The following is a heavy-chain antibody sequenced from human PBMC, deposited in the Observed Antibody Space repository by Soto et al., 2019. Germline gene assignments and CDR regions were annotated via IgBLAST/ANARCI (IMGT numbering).Heavy chain of an antibody. D-gene: IGHD3-3*01. CDR1: GFTFTIYA. Sequence: EVQLLESGGGLVQPGGSLKLSCAVSGFTFTIYAMCWVRQAPGKGLEWVSGINDDGDRTYYPDSVRGRFTISRDNSKKTLYLQMNSLGAEDTGVYYCAREEWTDRRPYLYSGMDVWGQGTTVTVSS. CDR2: INDDGDRT. J-gene: IGHJ6*02. V-gene: IGHV3-23*01. CDR3: AREEWTDRRPYLYSGMDV.